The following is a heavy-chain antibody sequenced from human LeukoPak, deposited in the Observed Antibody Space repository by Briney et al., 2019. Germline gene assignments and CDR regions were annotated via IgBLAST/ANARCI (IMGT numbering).Heavy chain of an antibody. CDR2: ISGSGDRT. CDR1: GFTFSNYA. Sequence: GGSLRPSCAASGFTFSNYAMHWVRQAPGKGLEWVSSISGSGDRTYYADSVKGRFTISRDNSKNTLYVQMSSLRSEDTAVYYCATAPRQYSSSRRSNRHFDYWGQGTLVTVSS. V-gene: IGHV3-23*01. D-gene: IGHD6-13*01. J-gene: IGHJ4*02. CDR3: ATAPRQYSSSRRSNRHFDY.